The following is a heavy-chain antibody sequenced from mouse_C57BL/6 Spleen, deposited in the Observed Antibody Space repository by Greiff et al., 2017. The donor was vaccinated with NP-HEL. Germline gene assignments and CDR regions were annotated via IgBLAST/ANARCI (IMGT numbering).Heavy chain of an antibody. CDR2: IHPCHGGT. Sequence: QVQLQQPGTELVKPGASVKLSCKASGYTFTSYWMHWVKQRPGQGLEWIGNIHPCHGGTNYNEKFKSKATLTVDKSSSTAYMQLSSLTSDDSSVDYCARRDTTVVAHWYFDVWGTGTTVTVSS. D-gene: IGHD1-1*01. J-gene: IGHJ1*03. CDR3: ARRDTTVVAHWYFDV. CDR1: GYTFTSYW. V-gene: IGHV1-53*01.